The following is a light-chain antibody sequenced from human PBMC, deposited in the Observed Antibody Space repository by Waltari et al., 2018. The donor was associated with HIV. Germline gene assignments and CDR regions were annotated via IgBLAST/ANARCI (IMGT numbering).Light chain of an antibody. Sequence: QSALTQPPSASGSPGQSVTISCPGTSSDVGGYNYVSWYQQHPGKAPKLIIYEVTTRPSGFTDRFSGSKSGNTASLTVSGLQAEDEADYYCTSYGGNNNLLFGGGTKLTVL. CDR3: TSYGGNNNLL. CDR2: EVT. CDR1: SSDVGGYNY. V-gene: IGLV2-8*01. J-gene: IGLJ2*01.